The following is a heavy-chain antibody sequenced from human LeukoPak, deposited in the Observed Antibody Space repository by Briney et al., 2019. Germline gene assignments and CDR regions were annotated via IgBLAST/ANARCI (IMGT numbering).Heavy chain of an antibody. V-gene: IGHV4-39*01. CDR2: MYYSGST. J-gene: IGHJ5*02. CDR1: GGSISSRSDD. CDR3: ARRRGFYPSYFDQ. D-gene: IGHD3-10*01. Sequence: SETLSLTCTVSGGSISSRSDDWGWVRQPPGKGLEWIGSMYYSGSTYDNPSLNSRVAISVDTSKSQVSLQLSSGTAADSAVYYCARRRGFYPSYFDQWGLGILVPVPS.